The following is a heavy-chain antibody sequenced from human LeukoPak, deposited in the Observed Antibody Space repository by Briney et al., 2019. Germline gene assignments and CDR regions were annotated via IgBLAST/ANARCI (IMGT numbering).Heavy chain of an antibody. CDR2: ISYDGSNK. D-gene: IGHD5-24*01. J-gene: IGHJ4*02. V-gene: IGHV3-30*03. Sequence: GRSLRLSCAASGFTFSSYGMHWVRQAPGKGLGWVAVISYDGSNKYYADSVKGRFTISRDNSKNTLYLQMNSLRAEDTAVYYCARETYGYSYYFDYWGQGTLVTVSS. CDR1: GFTFSSYG. CDR3: ARETYGYSYYFDY.